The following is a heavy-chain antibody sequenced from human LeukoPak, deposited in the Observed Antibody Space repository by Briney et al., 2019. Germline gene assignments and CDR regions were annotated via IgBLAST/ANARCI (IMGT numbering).Heavy chain of an antibody. J-gene: IGHJ4*02. D-gene: IGHD3-10*01. V-gene: IGHV4-4*08. CDR1: DGSISIYY. CDR2: VYSSGNT. Sequence: NSSETLSLTCTVPDGSISIYYWSWIRQPPGKGLEWIGYVYSSGNTNYSPSLKGRAIISADRSKNQFSLKLTSVTAADTAVYYCVRDRELTYWGQGILVTLAS. CDR3: VRDRELTY.